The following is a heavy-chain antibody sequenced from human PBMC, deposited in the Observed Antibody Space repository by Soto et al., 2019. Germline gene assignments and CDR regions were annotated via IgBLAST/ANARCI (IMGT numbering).Heavy chain of an antibody. CDR2: IYHSGST. J-gene: IGHJ6*02. CDR1: GGSISSSNR. Sequence: SVTMSLTCAVSGGSISSSNRWSRVRQTTGTGLVWICVIYHSGSTNYNPSLKSRVTISVDKSKDQFSLKLSTVTASDAAVYFCARDWRYSSSWYHDYYYYYGMDVWGQGTTVT. V-gene: IGHV4-4*02. D-gene: IGHD6-13*01. CDR3: ARDWRYSSSWYHDYYYYYGMDV.